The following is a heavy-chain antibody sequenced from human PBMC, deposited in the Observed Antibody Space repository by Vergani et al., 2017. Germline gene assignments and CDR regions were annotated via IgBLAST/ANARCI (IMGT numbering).Heavy chain of an antibody. CDR1: GGSFSGYY. Sequence: QVQLQQWGAGLLKPSETLSLTCAVYGGSFSGYYCSWIRQPPGKGLEWIGEINHSGRTNYNPSLKSRVTISVDTSKNQFSLKLSSVTDAETAVYYCARAHSSSTSCSLRYMYVWGKGPTVTVSS. D-gene: IGHD2-2*01. J-gene: IGHJ6*03. V-gene: IGHV4-34*01. CDR2: INHSGRT. CDR3: ARAHSSSTSCSLRYMYV.